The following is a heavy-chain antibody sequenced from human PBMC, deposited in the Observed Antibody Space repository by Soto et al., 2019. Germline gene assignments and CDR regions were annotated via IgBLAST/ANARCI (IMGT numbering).Heavy chain of an antibody. CDR1: GGTFSRYT. V-gene: IGHV1-69*02. J-gene: IGHJ6*03. D-gene: IGHD1-1*01. Sequence: ASVKVSCKAAGGTFSRYTVIWVRQAPGQGLDWMGRIIPILGIANYAQKFQGRVTITADKSTSTAYMELSSLRSEDTAVYYCARQSPERDYYYMDVWGKGTTVTVSS. CDR3: ARQSPERDYYYMDV. CDR2: IIPILGIA.